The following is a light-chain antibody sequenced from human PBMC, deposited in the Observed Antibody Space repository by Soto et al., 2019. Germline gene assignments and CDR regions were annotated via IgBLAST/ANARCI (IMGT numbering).Light chain of an antibody. CDR1: SSDVGGFNY. V-gene: IGLV2-14*01. CDR3: SSFTTSNTWV. CDR2: EVS. Sequence: QSALPQPASVSGSPGQSITISCTGTSSDVGGFNYVSWYQQYPGEAPKLLIYEVSNRPSGVSSRFSGSKSGNTASLTISGLQADDDGDYYCSSFTTSNTWVFGGGTKLTVL. J-gene: IGLJ3*02.